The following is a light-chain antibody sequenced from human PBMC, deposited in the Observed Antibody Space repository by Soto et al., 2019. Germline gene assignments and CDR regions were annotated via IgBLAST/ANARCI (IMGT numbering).Light chain of an antibody. J-gene: IGLJ3*02. V-gene: IGLV2-23*01. CDR2: EGS. CDR1: ISDVGSYDL. Sequence: QSVLTQPASVSGSPGQSITISCTGTISDVGSYDLVSWYQQHPDKAPKLMIYEGSKRPSGVSSRFSGSKSGNTASLTISGLQAEDEADYYCCSYAGSSTSWVFGGGTKVTVL. CDR3: CSYAGSSTSWV.